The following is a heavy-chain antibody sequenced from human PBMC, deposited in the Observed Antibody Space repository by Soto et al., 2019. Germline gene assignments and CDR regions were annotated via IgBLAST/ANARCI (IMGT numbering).Heavy chain of an antibody. V-gene: IGHV3-23*01. Sequence: EVQLLESGGDLVQPGRSLRLSCAASGFTFSGYAMSWVRQAPGKGLEWVSVIHGGGNSAYYADSVKGRFTSSRDNSKNTLELQMSSLRGEDTAVYDCAKHRGRGSPSRHFDYWGQGTLVTVSS. CDR2: IHGGGNSA. CDR1: GFTFSGYA. J-gene: IGHJ4*02. CDR3: AKHRGRGSPSRHFDY. D-gene: IGHD3-16*01.